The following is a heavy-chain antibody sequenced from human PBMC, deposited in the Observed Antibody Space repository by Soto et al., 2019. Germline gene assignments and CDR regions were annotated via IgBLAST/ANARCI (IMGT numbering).Heavy chain of an antibody. D-gene: IGHD7-27*01. CDR2: IYDGGTT. J-gene: IGHJ4*02. CDR3: TRAPAGDKGDY. V-gene: IGHV4-30-4*01. Sequence: QMQLQGSGPRLVKPSQTLSLTCTVSGDSISDVNYYWSWIGQSPDKGMEWIGHIYDGGTTYSNPSLQGRVTVSIDTSTNQCSLQLSFMSAADTAVYYCTRAPAGDKGDYWGQGTLVTVSS. CDR1: GDSISDVNYY.